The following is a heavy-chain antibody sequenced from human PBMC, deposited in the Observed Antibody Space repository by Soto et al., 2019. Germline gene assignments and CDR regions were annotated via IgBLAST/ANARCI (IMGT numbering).Heavy chain of an antibody. CDR2: IYYSGST. CDR3: ARDLWRRTWAFDI. CDR1: SGSISSGACY. V-gene: IGHV4-31*03. Sequence: PSDKLAATCTLSSGSISSGACYWSWIGQHPGKGLEGIGYIYYSGSTYYNPALKSRVTISVDTSQNQFSLKLSSVTASDTAVYYCARDLWRRTWAFDIWCQGKLVT. D-gene: IGHD1-1*01. J-gene: IGHJ3*02.